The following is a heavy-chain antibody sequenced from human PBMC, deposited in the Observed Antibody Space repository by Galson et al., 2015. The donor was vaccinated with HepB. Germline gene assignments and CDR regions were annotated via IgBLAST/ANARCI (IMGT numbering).Heavy chain of an antibody. CDR3: ARAVQRGVIIL. V-gene: IGHV3-66*01. Sequence: SLRLSCAASGFTVSSNYMSWVRQAPGKGPEWVSVIYSGTSTYYADSVKGRFTISRDNSKNTLYLQMNSLRAEDTAVYYCARAVQRGVIILWGQGTLVTVSS. CDR2: IYSGTST. CDR1: GFTVSSNY. D-gene: IGHD3-10*01. J-gene: IGHJ4*02.